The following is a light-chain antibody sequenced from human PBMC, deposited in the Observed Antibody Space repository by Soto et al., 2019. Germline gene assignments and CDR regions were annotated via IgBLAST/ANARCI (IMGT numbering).Light chain of an antibody. CDR1: SYNIGKNL. V-gene: IGLV1-47*01. CDR3: AAWDDSLSAWV. J-gene: IGLJ3*02. CDR2: KNN. Sequence: VLTQPPSASGTPGQRVTISCSGGSYNIGKNLVYWYQQRPGTAPKLLIFKNNARPSGVPDRFSGSNSGSSASLAISGLRSEDEADYFCAAWDDSLSAWVFGGGTKVTVL.